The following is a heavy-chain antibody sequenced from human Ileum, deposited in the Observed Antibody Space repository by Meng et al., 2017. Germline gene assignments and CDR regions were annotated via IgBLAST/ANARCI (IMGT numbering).Heavy chain of an antibody. D-gene: IGHD1-1*01. V-gene: IGHV3-74*02. CDR3: TNDRLNH. CDR2: INPDGSDP. Sequence: VQLVQSGAEVKKPGASVKVSCKASGYTFTGYYMHWVRQGPGKGLVWVSRINPDGSDPTYADSVKGRFTISRDNAKNTVYLQMNSLRAEDTALYYCTNDRLNHWGQGALVTVSS. J-gene: IGHJ1*01. CDR1: GYTFTGYY.